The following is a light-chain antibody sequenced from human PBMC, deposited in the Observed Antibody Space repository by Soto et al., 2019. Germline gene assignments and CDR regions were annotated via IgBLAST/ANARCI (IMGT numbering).Light chain of an antibody. CDR1: QSISSY. CDR3: QQSYSTPLL. V-gene: IGKV1-39*01. Sequence: DIQMTQSPSSLSASVGDRVTITCRASQSISSYLNWYQQKPGKAPKLLIYAASSLQSGVPSRFSGSGSGTDFTLTISSLQPEDFETYYCQQSYSTPLLFGGGTKVDIK. CDR2: AAS. J-gene: IGKJ4*01.